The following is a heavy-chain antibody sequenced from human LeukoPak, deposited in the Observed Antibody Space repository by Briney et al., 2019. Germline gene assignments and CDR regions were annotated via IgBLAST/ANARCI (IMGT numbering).Heavy chain of an antibody. Sequence: GGSLTLSCAASGFTFSDVWMTWVRQAPGRGLEWVGRIKTKTDGATTDYAAPVKGRFTILRDDSAIMLYLQMTSLRTEDTALYYCTTATELIVATIPDNWGQGTLVTVSS. D-gene: IGHD5-12*01. CDR2: IKTKTDGATT. J-gene: IGHJ4*02. CDR3: TTATELIVATIPDN. V-gene: IGHV3-15*01. CDR1: GFTFSDVW.